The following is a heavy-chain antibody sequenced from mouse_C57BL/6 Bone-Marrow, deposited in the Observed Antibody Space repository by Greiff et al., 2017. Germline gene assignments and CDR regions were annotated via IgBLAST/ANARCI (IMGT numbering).Heavy chain of an antibody. V-gene: IGHV14-4*01. CDR2: IDPENGDT. CDR3: TTDGNFSLFAY. D-gene: IGHD2-1*01. Sequence: VQLQQSGAELVRPGASVKLSCKASGFNIKDDYMHWVKQRPEQGLEWIGWIDPENGDTEYASKFQGKATITADTSSNTAYLQLSSLTSEDTAVYYCTTDGNFSLFAYWGQGTLVTVSA. J-gene: IGHJ3*01. CDR1: GFNIKDDY.